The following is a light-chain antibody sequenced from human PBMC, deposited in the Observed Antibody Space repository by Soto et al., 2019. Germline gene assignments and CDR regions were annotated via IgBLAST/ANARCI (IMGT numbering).Light chain of an antibody. V-gene: IGKV3-20*01. CDR3: QQYGSSPRT. CDR1: QSVSSSY. Sequence: ERVLTQSPGTLSLSPGERVTLSCRASQSVSSSYLAWYQQKPGQAPRLLIYGASSRATGIPDRFSGSGSVTDFTLTISRLEPEDSAVYYCQQYGSSPRTFGQGTKVDIK. CDR2: GAS. J-gene: IGKJ1*01.